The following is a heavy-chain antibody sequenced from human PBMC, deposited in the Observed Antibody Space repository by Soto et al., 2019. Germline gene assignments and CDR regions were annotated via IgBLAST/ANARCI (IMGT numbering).Heavy chain of an antibody. D-gene: IGHD3-3*01. J-gene: IGHJ6*01. CDR1: NGETRRYY. Sequence: PRSDKRTSSNGETRRYYRIWIRQPPGKGLEWIGYIYYSGSTNYNPPLKSRVTISVDTSKNQFSLKLSSVTAADTAVYYCARSIFLFEDDDSYG. V-gene: IGHV4-59*01. CDR2: IYYSGST. CDR3: ARSIFLFEDDDSYG.